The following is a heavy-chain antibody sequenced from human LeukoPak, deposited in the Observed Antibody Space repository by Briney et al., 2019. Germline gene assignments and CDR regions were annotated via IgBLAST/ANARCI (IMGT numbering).Heavy chain of an antibody. V-gene: IGHV3-33*01. Sequence: GGSLRLSCAASGFTFSSYGMHWVRQAPGKGLEWVAVIWYDGSNKYYADSVKGRFTISRDNSKNTLYLQMNSLRAEDTAVYYCARQQIPGSSSWSAVYYWGQGTLVTVSS. J-gene: IGHJ4*02. CDR1: GFTFSSYG. CDR2: IWYDGSNK. D-gene: IGHD6-13*01. CDR3: ARQQIPGSSSWSAVYY.